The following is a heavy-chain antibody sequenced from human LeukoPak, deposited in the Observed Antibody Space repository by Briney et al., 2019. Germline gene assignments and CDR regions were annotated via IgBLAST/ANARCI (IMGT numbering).Heavy chain of an antibody. V-gene: IGHV4-34*01. D-gene: IGHD3-16*01. CDR1: GGSFSGYY. CDR3: ARGLELPRFGGPHRSYYFDY. CDR2: INHSGST. J-gene: IGHJ4*02. Sequence: PSETLSLTCAVYGGSFSGYYWSWIRQPPGKGLEWIGEINHSGSTNYNPSLKSRVTISVDTSRNQFSLKLSSVTAADTAVYYCARGLELPRFGGPHRSYYFDYWGQGTLVTVSS.